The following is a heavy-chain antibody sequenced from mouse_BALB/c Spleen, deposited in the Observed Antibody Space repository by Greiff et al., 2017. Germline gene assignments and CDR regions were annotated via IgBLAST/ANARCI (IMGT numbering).Heavy chain of an antibody. J-gene: IGHJ3*01. CDR1: GFSLTSYG. V-gene: IGHV2-9*02. CDR2: IWAGGST. CDR3: ARAPFTSWFAY. D-gene: IGHD1-1*01. Sequence: VKLMESGPGLVAPSQSLSITCTVSGFSLTSYGVHWVRQPPGKGLEWLGVIWAGGSTNYNSALMSRLSISKDNSKSQVFLKMNSLQTDDTAMYYCARAPFTSWFAYWGQGTLVTVSA.